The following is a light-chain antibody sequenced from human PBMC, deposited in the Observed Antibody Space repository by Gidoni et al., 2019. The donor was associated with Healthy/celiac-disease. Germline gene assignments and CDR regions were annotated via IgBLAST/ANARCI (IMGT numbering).Light chain of an antibody. CDR3: QQYKT. Sequence: DIQMTQSPSSLSASVGDRVTITCQASQDISNSLNWYQQKPGKAPKLLIYDASNLETGVPSRFSGSGSGTDFTFTISSLQPEDIATYYCQQYKTFGQGTKLEIK. CDR1: QDISNS. J-gene: IGKJ2*01. CDR2: DAS. V-gene: IGKV1-33*01.